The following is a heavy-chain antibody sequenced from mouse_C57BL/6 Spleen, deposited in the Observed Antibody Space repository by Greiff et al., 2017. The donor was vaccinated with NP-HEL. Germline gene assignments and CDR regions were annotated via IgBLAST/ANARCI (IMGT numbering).Heavy chain of an antibody. D-gene: IGHD2-4*01. CDR3: ARSCDYDGNY. V-gene: IGHV1-82*01. J-gene: IGHJ2*01. Sequence: QVQLKESGPELVKPGASVKISCKASGYAFSSSWMNWVKQRPGKGLEWIGRIYPGDGDTNYNGKFKGKATLTADKSSSTAYMQLSSLTSEDSAVYFCARSCDYDGNYWGQGTTLTVSS. CDR1: GYAFSSSW. CDR2: IYPGDGDT.